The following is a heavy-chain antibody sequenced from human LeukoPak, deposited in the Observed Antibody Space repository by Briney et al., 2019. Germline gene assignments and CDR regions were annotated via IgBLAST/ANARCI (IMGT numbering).Heavy chain of an antibody. V-gene: IGHV3-23*01. J-gene: IGHJ4*02. Sequence: GGSLRLSCAASGFAFSGFGMSWVRQAPGKGLEWVATISGSGGSTYYADSVKGRFTISRDNSKNTLYLQMNSLRAEDTAVYYCAKPATRMIVVVGFDYWGQGTLVTVSS. CDR1: GFAFSGFG. CDR2: ISGSGGST. CDR3: AKPATRMIVVVGFDY. D-gene: IGHD3-22*01.